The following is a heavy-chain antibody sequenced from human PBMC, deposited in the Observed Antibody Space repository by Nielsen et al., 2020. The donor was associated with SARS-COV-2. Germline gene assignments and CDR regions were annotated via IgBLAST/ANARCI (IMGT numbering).Heavy chain of an antibody. J-gene: IGHJ4*02. V-gene: IGHV3-21*01. CDR1: GFTFSSYS. CDR3: ARGGRDFDY. D-gene: IGHD2-15*01. CDR2: ISSSSSYI. Sequence: GVLKISCAASGFTFSSYSMNWVRQAPGKGLEWVSSISSSSSYIYYADSVKGRFTISRDNAKNSLYLQMNSLRAEDTAVYYCARGGRDFDYWGQGTLVTVSS.